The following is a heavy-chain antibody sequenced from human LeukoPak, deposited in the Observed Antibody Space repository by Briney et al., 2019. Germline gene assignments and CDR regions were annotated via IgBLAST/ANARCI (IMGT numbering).Heavy chain of an antibody. Sequence: GGSLRLSCAASGFTFSSYAMSWVRQAPGKGLEWVSGISGSGGSTYYADSVEGRFTISRDNSKNSLYLQMNSLRAEDTAVYYCARELGSYSSSSQGDYWGQGTLVTVSS. D-gene: IGHD6-6*01. CDR2: ISGSGGST. CDR3: ARELGSYSSSSQGDY. CDR1: GFTFSSYA. J-gene: IGHJ4*02. V-gene: IGHV3-23*01.